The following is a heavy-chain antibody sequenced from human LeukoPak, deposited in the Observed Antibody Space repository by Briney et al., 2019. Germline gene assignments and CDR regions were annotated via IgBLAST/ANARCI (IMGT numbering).Heavy chain of an antibody. J-gene: IGHJ4*02. D-gene: IGHD3-10*01. Sequence: PGGSLRLSCAASGFTFSSYGIHWVRQAPGKGLEWVAFIRYDGSNKYYADSVKGRFTISRDNSKNTLYLQMNSLRAEDTAVYYCAKDLLSSLGSGNYYYPDYWGQGTLVTVSS. CDR3: AKDLLSSLGSGNYYYPDY. CDR1: GFTFSSYG. CDR2: IRYDGSNK. V-gene: IGHV3-30*02.